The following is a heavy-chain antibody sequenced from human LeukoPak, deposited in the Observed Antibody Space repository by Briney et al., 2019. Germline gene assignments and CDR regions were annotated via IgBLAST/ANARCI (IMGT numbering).Heavy chain of an antibody. J-gene: IGHJ4*02. CDR2: ISAYNGNT. V-gene: IGHV1-18*01. CDR3: ARGQQLVRTEYYFDY. D-gene: IGHD6-13*01. CDR1: GYRFTSYG. Sequence: ASVKVSCKASGYRFTSYGISWVRQAPGQGLEWMGWISAYNGNTNYAQKLQGRVTMTTDTSTSTAYMELRSLRTDDTAVYYCARGQQLVRTEYYFDYWGQGTLVTVSS.